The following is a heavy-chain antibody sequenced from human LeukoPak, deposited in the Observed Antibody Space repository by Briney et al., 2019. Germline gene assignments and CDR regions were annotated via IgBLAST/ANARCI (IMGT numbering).Heavy chain of an antibody. CDR2: IYYSGSS. D-gene: IGHD4-11*01. V-gene: IGHV4-59*04. Sequence: SETLSLTCTVSGGSISSYYWSWIRQPPGKGLEWIASIYYSGSSYYNPSLKSRVTMSVDTSKNQFSLKLSSVTAADTAIYYCVRLDYSNFFDYWGQGNLVTVSS. CDR1: GGSISSYY. CDR3: VRLDYSNFFDY. J-gene: IGHJ4*02.